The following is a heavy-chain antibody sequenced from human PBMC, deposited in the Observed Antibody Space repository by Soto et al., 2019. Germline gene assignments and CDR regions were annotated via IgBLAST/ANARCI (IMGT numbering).Heavy chain of an antibody. Sequence: GGSLRLSCAASGFTYSTYTMHWVRQAPGKGLEWVSLISYDGNNKSYVDSVKGRFTISRDNAKNTLYLQMNSLRAEDTAVYYCARRDQIAYYYGMDVWGQGTTVTVSS. CDR1: GFTYSTYT. J-gene: IGHJ6*02. D-gene: IGHD3-16*01. CDR3: ARRDQIAYYYGMDV. CDR2: ISYDGNNK. V-gene: IGHV3-30-3*01.